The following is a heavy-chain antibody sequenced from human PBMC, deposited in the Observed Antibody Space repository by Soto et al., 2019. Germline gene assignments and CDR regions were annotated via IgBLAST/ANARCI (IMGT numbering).Heavy chain of an antibody. CDR2: IYRGGDI. CDR1: GFSVSSYY. V-gene: IGHV3-66*01. Sequence: EVQVVESGGGLVQPGGSLRLSCAASGFSVSSYYMSWFRQAPGKGLEWVSVIYRGGDIYYADSVQGRFTTSRDMSRNSLDLQMNSLRVEDTAVYYCARDRRDGDTMWGQGVVVTVSS. CDR3: ARDRRDGDTM. J-gene: IGHJ4*02. D-gene: IGHD3-3*01.